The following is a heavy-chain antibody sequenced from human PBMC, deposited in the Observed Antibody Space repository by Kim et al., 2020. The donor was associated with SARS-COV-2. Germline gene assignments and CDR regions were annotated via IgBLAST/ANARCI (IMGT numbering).Heavy chain of an antibody. V-gene: IGHV3-23*01. CDR3: TKRTSGAWPFDY. Sequence: GGSLRLSCEASGFTFTSYAMTWVRQAPGKGLEWVASIGITGGNTYYADSVKGRFTISRDNSRDTLFLHMNSLRAEDTVVYYCTKRTSGAWPFDYWGQGTLVTVSS. CDR2: IGITGGNT. J-gene: IGHJ4*02. CDR1: GFTFTSYA. D-gene: IGHD2-2*01.